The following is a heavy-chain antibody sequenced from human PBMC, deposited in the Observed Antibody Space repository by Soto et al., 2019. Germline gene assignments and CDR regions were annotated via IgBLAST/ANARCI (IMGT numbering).Heavy chain of an antibody. D-gene: IGHD6-13*01. V-gene: IGHV4-59*01. J-gene: IGHJ5*02. CDR1: GGSISSYY. Sequence: PSETLSLTCTASGGSISSYYWSWIRQPPGKGLEWIGYVYYSGSTNYNPSLKSRVTISVDTSKNQFSLKLSSVTAADTAVYYCARVRYSSSWYSNWFDPWGQGTLVTVSS. CDR2: VYYSGST. CDR3: ARVRYSSSWYSNWFDP.